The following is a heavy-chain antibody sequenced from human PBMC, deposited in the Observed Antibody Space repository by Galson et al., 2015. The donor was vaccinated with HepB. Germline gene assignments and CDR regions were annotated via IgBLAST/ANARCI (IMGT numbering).Heavy chain of an antibody. J-gene: IGHJ4*02. D-gene: IGHD3-16*01. CDR1: GLTFGNYG. Sequence: SLRLSCAASGLTFGNYGMHWVRQAPGQGLEWVAVIWNDGNNRYYSDSVKGRFSISRDNSKNTLYLQMSSLRAEDTAMYYCAKDAYKSSYYFDSWGQGLLVTVSS. CDR3: AKDAYKSSYYFDS. V-gene: IGHV3-33*06. CDR2: IWNDGNNR.